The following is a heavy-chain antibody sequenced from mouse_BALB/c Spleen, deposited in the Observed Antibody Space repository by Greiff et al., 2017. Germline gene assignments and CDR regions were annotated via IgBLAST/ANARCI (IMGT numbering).Heavy chain of an antibody. CDR3: ARQKRREMDY. V-gene: IGHV5-12-2*01. CDR2: ISNGGGST. Sequence: EVMLVESGGGLVQPGGSLKLSCAASGFTFSSYTMSWVRQTPEKRLEWVAYISNGGGSTYYPDTVKCRFTISRDNAKNTLYLQMSSLKSEDTAMYYCARQKRREMDYWGQGTSVTVSS. CDR1: GFTFSSYT. J-gene: IGHJ4*01.